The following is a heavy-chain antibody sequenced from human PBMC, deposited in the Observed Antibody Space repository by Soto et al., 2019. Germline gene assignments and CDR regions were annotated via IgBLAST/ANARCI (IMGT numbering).Heavy chain of an antibody. Sequence: GGSLRLSCAASEFTYSDYCLIWVRQAPGKGLEWVANIWQDGSEINYVDSVKGRFTISRDNTKNSLYLQMNSLRAEDTAIYYCAREVVVSRGASYFGYWGPGTLVTVSS. J-gene: IGHJ4*02. V-gene: IGHV3-7*01. CDR1: EFTYSDYC. CDR3: AREVVVSRGASYFGY. CDR2: IWQDGSEI. D-gene: IGHD2-2*01.